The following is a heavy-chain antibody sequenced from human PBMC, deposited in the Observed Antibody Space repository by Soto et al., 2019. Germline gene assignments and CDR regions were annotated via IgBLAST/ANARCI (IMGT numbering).Heavy chain of an antibody. J-gene: IGHJ2*01. CDR1: GGSISSGDYY. CDR3: ARISHIVGYDSNLINWYFDL. D-gene: IGHD5-12*01. V-gene: IGHV4-30-4*01. Sequence: QVQLQESGPGLVKPSQTLSLTCTVSGGSISSGDYYWSWIRQPPGKGLEWIGYIYYSGSTYYNPSLKSRFTISVDTSKNQFSLKLSSVTAADTAVYYCARISHIVGYDSNLINWYFDLWGRGTLVTVSS. CDR2: IYYSGST.